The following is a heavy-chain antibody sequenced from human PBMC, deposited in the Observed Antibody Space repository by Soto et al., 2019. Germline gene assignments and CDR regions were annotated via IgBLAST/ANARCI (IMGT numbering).Heavy chain of an antibody. V-gene: IGHV1-69*12. CDR3: AREGGSGNYRYYAMDV. Sequence: QVQLVQSGAEVKKPGSSVKVSCKASGGTFSSYAISWVRQAPGQGLEWMGGIIPIFGTANYAQKFQGRVTITANESTSTAYMELSSLRSEDTAVYYCAREGGSGNYRYYAMDVWGQGTTVTVSS. CDR1: GGTFSSYA. J-gene: IGHJ6*02. CDR2: IIPIFGTA. D-gene: IGHD3-10*01.